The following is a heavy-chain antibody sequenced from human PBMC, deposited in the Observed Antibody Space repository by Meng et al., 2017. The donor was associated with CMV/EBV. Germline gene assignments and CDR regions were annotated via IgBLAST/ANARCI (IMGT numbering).Heavy chain of an antibody. CDR1: GFTFSSYG. Sequence: GGSLRLSCAASGFTFSSYGMHWVRQAPGKGLEWVAFIRYDGSNKYYADSVKGRFTISRDNSKNTLYLQMNSLRAEDTAVYYWATGPITMIVVVTDYWGQGTLVTVSS. CDR2: IRYDGSNK. J-gene: IGHJ4*02. D-gene: IGHD3-22*01. V-gene: IGHV3-30*02. CDR3: ATGPITMIVVVTDY.